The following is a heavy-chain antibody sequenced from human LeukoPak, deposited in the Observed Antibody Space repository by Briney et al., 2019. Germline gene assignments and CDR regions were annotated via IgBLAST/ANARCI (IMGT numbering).Heavy chain of an antibody. D-gene: IGHD2-2*02. Sequence: GSLRLSCAASGFTFSSYGMHWVRQAPGKGLEWVAFIRYDGSKKYYADSVKGRFTISRDNSKNTLYLQMNSLRAEDTAVYYCATIRSPNWFDPWGQGTLVTVSS. V-gene: IGHV3-30*02. CDR2: IRYDGSKK. CDR3: ATIRSPNWFDP. CDR1: GFTFSSYG. J-gene: IGHJ5*02.